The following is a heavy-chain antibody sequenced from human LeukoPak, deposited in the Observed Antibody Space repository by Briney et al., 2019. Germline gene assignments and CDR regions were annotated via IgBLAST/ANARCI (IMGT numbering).Heavy chain of an antibody. V-gene: IGHV5-51*01. CDR2: IYAGDSDN. Sequence: GASRQISAEGAGSIFTSYWIGCVRPLAGKGLGWIGIIYAGDSDNRDSPSFQGHVTISGTKSISAAYVQWSSRKASDTAMYYCARRDSSSKHFDSWGQGTLVTVSS. CDR3: ARRDSSSKHFDS. D-gene: IGHD6-13*01. CDR1: GSIFTSYW. J-gene: IGHJ4*02.